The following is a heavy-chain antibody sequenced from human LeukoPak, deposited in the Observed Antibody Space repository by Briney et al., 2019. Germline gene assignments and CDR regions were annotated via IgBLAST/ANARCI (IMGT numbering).Heavy chain of an antibody. CDR1: GGSISSSSYY. V-gene: IGHV4-39*07. CDR2: INHSGST. D-gene: IGHD3-10*01. J-gene: IGHJ6*03. Sequence: SETLSLTCTVSGGSISSSSYYWGWIRQPPGKGLEWIGEINHSGSTNYNPSLKSRVTISVDTSKNQFSLKLSSVTAADTAVYYCARGRRITMVRGVRPANYYYMDVWGKGTTVTVSS. CDR3: ARGRRITMVRGVRPANYYYMDV.